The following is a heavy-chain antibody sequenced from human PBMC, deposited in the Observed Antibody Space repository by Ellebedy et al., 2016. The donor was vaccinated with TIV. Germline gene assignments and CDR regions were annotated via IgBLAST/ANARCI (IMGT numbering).Heavy chain of an antibody. J-gene: IGHJ4*02. CDR2: ISSSGSTI. Sequence: GESLKISCAASGFTFSSYAMSWVRQAPGKGLEWVSYISSSGSTIYYADSVKGRFTISRDNAKNSLYLQMNSLRAEDTAVYYCARGGVAAVAQDDYWGQGTLVTVST. CDR1: GFTFSSYA. V-gene: IGHV3-48*04. CDR3: ARGGVAAVAQDDY. D-gene: IGHD6-19*01.